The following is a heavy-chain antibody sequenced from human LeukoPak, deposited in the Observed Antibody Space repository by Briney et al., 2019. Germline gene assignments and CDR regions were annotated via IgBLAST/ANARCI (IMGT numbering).Heavy chain of an antibody. Sequence: GGSLRLSCAASGFTFSSYIMNCGREARRGGVECVSYMCSSSSTIYYADSVKGRFTISRDNSKKSLYLQMNSLRDEDTAVYYCARATSAGSDYDYLDYWGQGTLVTVSS. D-gene: IGHD5-12*01. J-gene: IGHJ4*02. CDR2: MCSSSSTI. CDR3: ARATSAGSDYDYLDY. V-gene: IGHV3-48*02. CDR1: GFTFSSYI.